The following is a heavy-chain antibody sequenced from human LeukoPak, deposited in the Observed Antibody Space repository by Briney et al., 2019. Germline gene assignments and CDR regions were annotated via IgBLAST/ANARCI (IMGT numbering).Heavy chain of an antibody. J-gene: IGHJ6*03. CDR1: GLAFRNFA. Sequence: GGSLRLSCEASGLAFRNFAMSWVRQAPGKGLEWVSGMTGSGGSSYYADSVKGRFSISRDNAKNALYLQMNSLRADDTALYYCAKMKGQRLNDYCMDVWGKGTTVTVSS. CDR3: AKMKGQRLNDYCMDV. CDR2: MTGSGGSS. V-gene: IGHV3-23*01.